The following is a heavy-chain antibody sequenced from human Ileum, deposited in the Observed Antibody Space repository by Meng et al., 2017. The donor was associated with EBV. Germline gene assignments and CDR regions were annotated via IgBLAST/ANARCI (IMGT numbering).Heavy chain of an antibody. Sequence: QVQLQESGPGLVKPSQTLSLTCAVSGVSISSGYFHWSWIRQPPGKGLEWIGHSGSTSYNPSLRSRVTISVDTSKNQFSLKVDSATAGDTAVYYGVSYAVGAGGIGYWGQGILVTVSS. V-gene: IGHV4-30-4*01. J-gene: IGHJ4*02. CDR2: HSGST. CDR3: VSYAVGAGGIGY. D-gene: IGHD1-26*01. CDR1: GVSISSGYFH.